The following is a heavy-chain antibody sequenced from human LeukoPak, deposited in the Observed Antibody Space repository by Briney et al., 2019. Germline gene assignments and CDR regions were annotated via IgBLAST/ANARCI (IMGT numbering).Heavy chain of an antibody. Sequence: GGSLRLSCAASGFTFSSYAMSWVRQAPGKGLEWVSAISGSGGSTYYADSVKGRFTISRDNSKNTLYLQMNSLRAEDTAVYYCASLHSSGWYGLDYWGQGTLVTVSS. J-gene: IGHJ4*02. CDR1: GFTFSSYA. V-gene: IGHV3-23*01. D-gene: IGHD6-19*01. CDR2: ISGSGGST. CDR3: ASLHSSGWYGLDY.